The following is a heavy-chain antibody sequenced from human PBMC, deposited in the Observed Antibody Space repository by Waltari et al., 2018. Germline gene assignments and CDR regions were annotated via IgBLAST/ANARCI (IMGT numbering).Heavy chain of an antibody. J-gene: IGHJ6*03. V-gene: IGHV4-39*07. CDR1: GGSISSSSYY. D-gene: IGHD1-26*01. CDR3: ARPVGATTLGYYMDV. Sequence: QLQLQESGPGLVKPSETLSLTCTVSGGSISSSSYYWGWIRQPPGKGLEWIGIIYYSGSTYYNPSLKSLVTISVDTSKNQFSLKLSSVTAADTAVYYCARPVGATTLGYYMDVWGKGTTVTVSS. CDR2: IYYSGST.